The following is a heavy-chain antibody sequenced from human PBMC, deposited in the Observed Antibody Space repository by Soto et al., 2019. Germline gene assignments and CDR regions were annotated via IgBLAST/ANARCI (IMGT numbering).Heavy chain of an antibody. CDR2: IYYSGST. V-gene: IGHV4-30-4*01. J-gene: IGHJ5*02. D-gene: IGHD3-16*02. CDR3: ARDLRGSEYDYVWGSYRRPRHNWFDP. CDR1: GGSISSGDYY. Sequence: PSETLSLTCTVSGGSISSGDYYWSWIRQPPGKGLEWIGYIYYSGSTYYNPSLKSRVTISVDTSKNQFSLKLSSVTAADTAVYYCARDLRGSEYDYVWGSYRRPRHNWFDPWGQGTLVTVSS.